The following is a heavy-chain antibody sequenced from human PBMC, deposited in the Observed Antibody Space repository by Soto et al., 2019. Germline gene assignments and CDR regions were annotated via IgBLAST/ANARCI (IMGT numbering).Heavy chain of an antibody. J-gene: IGHJ4*02. Sequence: PGESLKISCKGSGYNFSTYWIAWVLQMPGKGLEWMGIIYPDDSDTRYSPSFKDQVTMSADKSISTAYLQWSSLKASDTALYYCARQQSAVVTAPSVHWGQGTLVTVYS. CDR1: GYNFSTYW. V-gene: IGHV5-51*01. D-gene: IGHD5-18*01. CDR3: ARQQSAVVTAPSVH. CDR2: IYPDDSDT.